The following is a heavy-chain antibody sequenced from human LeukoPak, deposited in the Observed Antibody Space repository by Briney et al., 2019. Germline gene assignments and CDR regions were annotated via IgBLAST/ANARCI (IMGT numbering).Heavy chain of an antibody. CDR3: ARDGTPDYYDSSGEGVFDY. CDR2: ISWNSGSI. V-gene: IGHV3-9*01. D-gene: IGHD3-22*01. CDR1: GFTFDDYA. J-gene: IGHJ4*02. Sequence: GGSLRLSCAASGFTFDDYAMHWVRQAPGKGLEWVSGISWNSGSIGYADSVKGRFTISRDNAKNSLYLQMNGLRAEDTAVYYCARDGTPDYYDSSGEGVFDYWSQGTLVTVSS.